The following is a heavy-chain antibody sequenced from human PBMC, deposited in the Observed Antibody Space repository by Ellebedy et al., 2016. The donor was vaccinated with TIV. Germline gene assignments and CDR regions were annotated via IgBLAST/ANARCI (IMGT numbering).Heavy chain of an antibody. Sequence: ASVKVSCXASGYTFTSFNMHWVRQAPGQGLEWMGIINPNHGTTSYAQKFQGRVTMTRETSTSTVYMDLSSLRSEDTAVYYCARAPSYGSGTQADYWGQGTLVTVSS. D-gene: IGHD3-10*01. CDR1: GYTFTSFN. J-gene: IGHJ4*02. CDR2: INPNHGTT. V-gene: IGHV1-46*01. CDR3: ARAPSYGSGTQADY.